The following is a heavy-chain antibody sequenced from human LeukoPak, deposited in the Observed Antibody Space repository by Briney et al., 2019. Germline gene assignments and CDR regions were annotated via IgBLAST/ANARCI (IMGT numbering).Heavy chain of an antibody. J-gene: IGHJ4*01. D-gene: IGHD4-11*01. CDR2: IWSDGSNR. CDR3: ARDARRGFDYSNSLQY. CDR1: GFIFSHYG. Sequence: GGSLRLSCAASGFIFSHYGMHWVRQAPGKGLEWVAVIWSDGSNRFYAGSVKGRFTISRDNSQNTMFLEMNSLRAEDTAMYYCARDARRGFDYSNSLQYWGQGILVTVSS. V-gene: IGHV3-33*01.